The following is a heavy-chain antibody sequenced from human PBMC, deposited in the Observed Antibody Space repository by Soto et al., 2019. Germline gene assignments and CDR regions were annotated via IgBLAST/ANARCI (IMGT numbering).Heavy chain of an antibody. J-gene: IGHJ6*02. CDR3: ARVSGSYYSGMDV. V-gene: IGHV4-4*02. Sequence: QVQLQESGPGLVKPSGTLSLTCAVSGGSISSSYWWSWVRQPPGKGLEWIGEIYHSGSTNYKTSLKSRVTISVDKSKNQFSLKVTSVTAADTSVYYCARVSGSYYSGMDVWGQGTTVTVSS. CDR2: IYHSGST. CDR1: GGSISSSYW.